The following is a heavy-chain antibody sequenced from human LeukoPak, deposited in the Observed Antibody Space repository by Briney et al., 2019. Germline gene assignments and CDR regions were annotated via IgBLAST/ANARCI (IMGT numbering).Heavy chain of an antibody. D-gene: IGHD3-22*01. V-gene: IGHV4-39*07. CDR3: ARDYDSSYYYMDV. CDR1: GGSISSSSYY. CDR2: IYYSGST. Sequence: SETLSLTCTVSGGSISSSSYYWGWIRQPPGKGLEWIGSIYYSGSTYYDPSLKSRVTISVDTSKNQFSLKLSSVTAADTAVYYCARDYDSSYYYMDVWGKGTTVTISS. J-gene: IGHJ6*03.